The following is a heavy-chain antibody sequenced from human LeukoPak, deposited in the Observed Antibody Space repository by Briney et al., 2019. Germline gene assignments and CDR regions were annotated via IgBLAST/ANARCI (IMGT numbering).Heavy chain of an antibody. V-gene: IGHV1-8*01. CDR1: GYTFTSYD. CDR3: ARGIAARPRGYYYMDV. D-gene: IGHD6-6*01. Sequence: ASVKVSCKSSGYTFTSYDINWVRQATGQGLEWMGWMNPNSGNTGYAQKFQGRVTMTRNTSISTAYMELSSLRSEDTAVYYCARGIAARPRGYYYMDVWGKGTTVTVSS. J-gene: IGHJ6*03. CDR2: MNPNSGNT.